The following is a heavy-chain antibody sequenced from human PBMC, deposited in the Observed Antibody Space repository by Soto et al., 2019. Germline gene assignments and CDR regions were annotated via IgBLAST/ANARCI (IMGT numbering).Heavy chain of an antibody. CDR2: ISGSGGST. Sequence: PGGSLRLSCAASGFTVSSNYMSWVRQALGKGLEWVSAISGSGGSTYYADSVKGRFTISRDNSKNTLYLQMNSLRAEDTAVYYCAKENGYSSSWFEFDYWGQGTLVTVSS. CDR1: GFTVSSNY. J-gene: IGHJ4*02. D-gene: IGHD6-13*01. V-gene: IGHV3-23*01. CDR3: AKENGYSSSWFEFDY.